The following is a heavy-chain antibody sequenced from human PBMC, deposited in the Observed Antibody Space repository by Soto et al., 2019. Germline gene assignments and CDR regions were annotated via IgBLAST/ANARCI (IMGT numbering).Heavy chain of an antibody. V-gene: IGHV4-4*02. CDR1: GCSISSSNW. CDR2: IYHSGST. CDR3: ARGIAAAVNWFDP. D-gene: IGHD6-13*01. Sequence: PSETLSLTCAVSGCSISSSNWWSWVRQPPGKGLEWIGEIYHSGSTNYNPSLKSRVTISVDKSRNQFSLKLSSVTGADTAVYYCARGIAAAVNWFDPWGQGTLVTAAS. J-gene: IGHJ5*02.